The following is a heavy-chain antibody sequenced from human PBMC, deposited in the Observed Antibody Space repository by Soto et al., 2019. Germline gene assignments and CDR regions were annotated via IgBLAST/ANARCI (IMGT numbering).Heavy chain of an antibody. D-gene: IGHD3-22*01. Sequence: SETLSLTCTVSGGSISSSSYYWGWIRQPPGKGLEWIGSIYYSGSTYYNPSLKSRVTISVDTSKNQFSLKLSSVTAADTAVYYCARQGYYYDSSGYYYYFDYWGQGTLVTVS. CDR3: ARQGYYYDSSGYYYYFDY. J-gene: IGHJ4*02. V-gene: IGHV4-39*01. CDR1: GGSISSSSYY. CDR2: IYYSGST.